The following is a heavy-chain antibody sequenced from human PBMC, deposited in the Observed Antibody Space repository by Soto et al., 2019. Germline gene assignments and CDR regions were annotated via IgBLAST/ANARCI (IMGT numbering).Heavy chain of an antibody. V-gene: IGHV4-34*01. Sequence: SETLSLTCAVYGGSFSGYYWSWIRQPPGKGLEWIGEINHSGSTNYNPSLKSRVTISVDTSKNQFSLKLSSVTAADTAVYYCARVFVVVTARNWFDTWGQGTLVTVSS. CDR2: INHSGST. CDR3: ARVFVVVTARNWFDT. CDR1: GGSFSGYY. D-gene: IGHD2-21*02. J-gene: IGHJ5*02.